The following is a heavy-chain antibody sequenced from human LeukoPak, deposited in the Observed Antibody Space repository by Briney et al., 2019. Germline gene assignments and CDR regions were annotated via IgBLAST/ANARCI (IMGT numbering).Heavy chain of an antibody. CDR3: ARGSSLRTRFDY. CDR1: GGSFSGYY. CDR2: INHSGST. V-gene: IGHV4-34*01. D-gene: IGHD3-16*01. Sequence: SETLSLTCAVYGGSFSGYYWSWIRQPPGKGLEWIGEINHSGSTNYNPSLKSRVTISVDTSKNQFSLKLSSVTAADTAVYYCARGSSLRTRFDYWGQGTLVTVSS. J-gene: IGHJ4*02.